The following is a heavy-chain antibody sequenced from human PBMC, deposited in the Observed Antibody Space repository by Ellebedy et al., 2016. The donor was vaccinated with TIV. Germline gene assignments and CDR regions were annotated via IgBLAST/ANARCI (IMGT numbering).Heavy chain of an antibody. CDR2: ISSNGGST. J-gene: IGHJ4*02. CDR1: GFTFSSYA. V-gene: IGHV3-64D*06. Sequence: GESLKISXAASGFTFSSYAMHWVRQAPGKGLKYVSAISSNGGSTYYADSVKGRFTISRDNSKNTLYLQMSGLRAEDTAVYYCVKSDGSVVVAPGDYWGQGTLVTVSS. CDR3: VKSDGSVVVAPGDY. D-gene: IGHD3-10*01.